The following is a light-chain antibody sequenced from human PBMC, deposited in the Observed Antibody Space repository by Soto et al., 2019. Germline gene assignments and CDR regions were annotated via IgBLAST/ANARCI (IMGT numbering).Light chain of an antibody. V-gene: IGLV1-40*01. CDR1: SSNIGANYD. CDR2: NNN. Sequence: QPVLTQPPSVSGAPGQRVTISCTGSSSNIGANYDVHWYQQLPGTAPKLLIYNNNNRPSGVPDRFSGSKSGTSASLAITGLQAEDEADYYCHSYDNNLLEVFGGGTKLTVL. CDR3: HSYDNNLLEV. J-gene: IGLJ3*02.